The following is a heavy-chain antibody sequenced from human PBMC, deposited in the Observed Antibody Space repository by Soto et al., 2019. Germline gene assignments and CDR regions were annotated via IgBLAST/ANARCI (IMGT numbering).Heavy chain of an antibody. Sequence: SETLSLTCTVSGGSISSSSYYWGWIRQPPGKGLEWIGSIYYSGSTYYNPSLKSRVTISVDTSKNQFSLKLSSVTAADTAVYYCARGRPPNFDYWGQGTLVTVSS. V-gene: IGHV4-39*01. CDR3: ARGRPPNFDY. CDR1: GGSISSSSYY. J-gene: IGHJ4*02. CDR2: IYYSGST.